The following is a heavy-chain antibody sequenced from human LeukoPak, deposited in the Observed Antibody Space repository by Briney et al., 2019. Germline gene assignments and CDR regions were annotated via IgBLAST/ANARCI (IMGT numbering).Heavy chain of an antibody. CDR1: GFTFSSYA. Sequence: GRSLRLSCAASGFTFSSYAMHWVRQAPGKGLEWVAVISYDGSNKYYADSVKGRFTISRDNSKNTLYLQMNSLRAEDTAVYYSAREWDHSGSYHYYGMDVWGQGTTVTVSS. CDR3: AREWDHSGSYHYYGMDV. V-gene: IGHV3-30*04. CDR2: ISYDGSNK. D-gene: IGHD1-26*01. J-gene: IGHJ6*02.